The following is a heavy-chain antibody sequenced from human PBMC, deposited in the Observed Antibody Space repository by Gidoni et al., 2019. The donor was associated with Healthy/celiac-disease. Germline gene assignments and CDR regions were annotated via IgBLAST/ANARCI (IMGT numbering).Heavy chain of an antibody. J-gene: IGHJ4*02. CDR1: GGTFSSYA. V-gene: IGHV1-69*01. Sequence: QVQLVQAGAEVKKPGSAVKVACKAAGGTFSSYAISWVRQAPGQGLEWLGGIIPIFGTAHYAQKFQGRVTITADESTRTAYMELSSLRSEDTAVYYCASAKEQQLAPLDYWGQGTLVTVSS. CDR2: IIPIFGTA. D-gene: IGHD6-13*01. CDR3: ASAKEQQLAPLDY.